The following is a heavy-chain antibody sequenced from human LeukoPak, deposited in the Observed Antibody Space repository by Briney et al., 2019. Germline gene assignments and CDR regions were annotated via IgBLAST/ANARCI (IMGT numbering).Heavy chain of an antibody. V-gene: IGHV3-7*01. CDR3: ARDWYVGSTFDY. Sequence: QSGGSLRLSCAASGFTFSNYWMSWVRQAPGKGLEWVANIKQDGSEKYYVDSVKGRFTISRDNAKNSLYLQMNSLRAEDTAVYYCARDWYVGSTFDYWGQGTLVTVSS. D-gene: IGHD1-26*01. CDR1: GFTFSNYW. J-gene: IGHJ4*02. CDR2: IKQDGSEK.